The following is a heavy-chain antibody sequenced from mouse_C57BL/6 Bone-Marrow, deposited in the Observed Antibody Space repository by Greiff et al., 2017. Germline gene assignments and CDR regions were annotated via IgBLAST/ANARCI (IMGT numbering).Heavy chain of an antibody. V-gene: IGHV1-50*01. CDR2: IDPSDSYT. CDR3: APSWAY. J-gene: IGHJ3*01. Sequence: VQLQQPGAELVKPGASVKLSCKASGYTFTSYWMQWVKQRPGQGLEWIGEIDPSDSYTNSNQKFKGKATLTVDTSSSTAYMQLSSLTAEDSAVYYCAPSWAYWGQGTLVTVSA. CDR1: GYTFTSYW.